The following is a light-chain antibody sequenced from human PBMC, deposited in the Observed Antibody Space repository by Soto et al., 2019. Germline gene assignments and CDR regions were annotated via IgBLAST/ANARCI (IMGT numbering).Light chain of an antibody. V-gene: IGKV3-20*01. CDR1: QSVSSSY. Sequence: EVLLTQSPGTVSLSPGERATLSFSASQSVSSSYLAWYQQKPGQAPRLVIYGASSRATGIPDRFSGSGSGTHFNLTISSLEPDDFAVYYCQQFGCSPAITVGQGTRLEIK. J-gene: IGKJ5*01. CDR2: GAS. CDR3: QQFGCSPAIT.